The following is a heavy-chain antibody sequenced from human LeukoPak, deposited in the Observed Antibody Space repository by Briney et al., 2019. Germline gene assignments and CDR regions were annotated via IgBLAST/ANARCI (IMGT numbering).Heavy chain of an antibody. CDR2: VWYDGSNK. D-gene: IGHD6-6*01. CDR1: GFTFSSYG. CDR3: ARCSGVFGSSGY. V-gene: IGHV3-33*08. Sequence: GRSLRLSCAASGFTFSSYGMHWVRQAPGKGLEWVAVVWYDGSNKFYADSVRGRFTISRDNSKNTLYLQMNSLRAEDTAVYYCARCSGVFGSSGYWGQGTLVTVSS. J-gene: IGHJ4*02.